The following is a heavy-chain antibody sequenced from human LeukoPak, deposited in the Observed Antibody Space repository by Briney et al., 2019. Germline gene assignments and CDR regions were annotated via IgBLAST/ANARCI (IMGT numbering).Heavy chain of an antibody. D-gene: IGHD5-12*01. J-gene: IGHJ6*02. Sequence: NSSETLSLTCTVSGGSISSYYWSWIRQPPGKGLEWIGYIYYSGSTNYNPSLKSRVTISVDTSKNQFSLKLSSVTAADTAVYYCARLPGIVATTLGSYYYYGMDVWGQGTTVTVSS. CDR3: ARLPGIVATTLGSYYYYGMDV. V-gene: IGHV4-59*08. CDR1: GGSISSYY. CDR2: IYYSGST.